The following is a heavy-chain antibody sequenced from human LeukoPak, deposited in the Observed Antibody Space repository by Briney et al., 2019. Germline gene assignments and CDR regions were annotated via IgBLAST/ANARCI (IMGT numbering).Heavy chain of an antibody. J-gene: IGHJ2*01. Sequence: SGGSLRLSCAASGFTVSSNYMSWVRQAPGKGLEWVSVIYSGGSTYYADSVKGRFTISRHNSKNTLYLQMNSLRAEDTAVYYCAREREAAAGLNWYFDLWGRGTLVTVSS. D-gene: IGHD6-13*01. CDR1: GFTVSSNY. CDR3: AREREAAAGLNWYFDL. V-gene: IGHV3-53*04. CDR2: IYSGGST.